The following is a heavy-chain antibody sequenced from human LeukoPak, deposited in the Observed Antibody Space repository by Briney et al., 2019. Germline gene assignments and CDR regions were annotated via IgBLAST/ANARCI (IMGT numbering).Heavy chain of an antibody. D-gene: IGHD3-22*01. J-gene: IGHJ3*02. CDR3: ARSSDSSGYTDAFDI. CDR1: GGSIYSTSHY. CDR2: IYINGST. V-gene: IGHV4-61*02. Sequence: PSETLSLTCTVSGGSIYSTSHYWNWIRQPAGKGLEWIGRIYINGSTNYNSSLKSRVTISLDTSKNLFSLKLSAVTAPDTAVYYCARSSDSSGYTDAFDIWGQGTMVTVSS.